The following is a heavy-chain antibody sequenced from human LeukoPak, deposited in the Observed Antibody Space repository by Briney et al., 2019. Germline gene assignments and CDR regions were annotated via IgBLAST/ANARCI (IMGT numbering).Heavy chain of an antibody. CDR3: ARGRRIAAAGLYYFDY. V-gene: IGHV3-21*01. CDR1: GFTFSTYW. D-gene: IGHD6-13*01. CDR2: ISSSSSYI. J-gene: IGHJ4*02. Sequence: GGSLRLSCAASGFTFSTYWMNWVRQAPGKGLEWVSSISSSSSYIYYADSVKGRFTISRDNAKNSLYLQMNSLRAEDTAVYYCARGRRIAAAGLYYFDYWGQGTLVTVSS.